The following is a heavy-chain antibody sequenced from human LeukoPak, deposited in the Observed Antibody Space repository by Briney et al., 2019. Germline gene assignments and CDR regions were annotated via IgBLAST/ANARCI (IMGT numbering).Heavy chain of an antibody. D-gene: IGHD3-10*01. Sequence: ASVKVSCKVPGYTLTELSMHWVRQAPGKGLEWMGGFDPEDGETIYAQKFQGRVTMTEDTSTDTAYMELSSLRSEDTAVYYCATATYYYGPLDAFDIWGQGTMVTVSS. CDR3: ATATYYYGPLDAFDI. V-gene: IGHV1-24*01. CDR1: GYTLTELS. J-gene: IGHJ3*02. CDR2: FDPEDGET.